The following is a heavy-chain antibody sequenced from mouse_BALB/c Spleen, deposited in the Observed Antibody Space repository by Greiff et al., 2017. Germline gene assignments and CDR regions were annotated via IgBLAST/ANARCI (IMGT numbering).Heavy chain of an antibody. CDR3: ARSLLLPYAMDY. J-gene: IGHJ4*01. CDR1: GYTFTSYW. D-gene: IGHD1-1*01. CDR2: INPSTGYT. Sequence: VQLQQSGAELAKPGASVKMSCKASGYTFTSYWMHWVKQRPGQGLEWIGYINPSTGYTEYNQKFKDKATLTADKSSSTAYMQLSSLTSEDSAVYYCARSLLLPYAMDYWGQGTSVTVSS. V-gene: IGHV1-7*01.